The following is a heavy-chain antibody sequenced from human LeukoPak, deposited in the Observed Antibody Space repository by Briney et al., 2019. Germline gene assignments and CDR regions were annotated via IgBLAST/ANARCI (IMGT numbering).Heavy chain of an antibody. J-gene: IGHJ4*02. Sequence: SVKVSCKASGGTFSSYAISWVRQAPGQGLEWMGGIIPIFGTANYAQKFQGRVTITADESTSTAYMELSSLRSEDTAVYYCARKDGQNYDSSGYYDYWGQGTLVTVSS. D-gene: IGHD3-22*01. V-gene: IGHV1-69*13. CDR3: ARKDGQNYDSSGYYDY. CDR2: IIPIFGTA. CDR1: GGTFSSYA.